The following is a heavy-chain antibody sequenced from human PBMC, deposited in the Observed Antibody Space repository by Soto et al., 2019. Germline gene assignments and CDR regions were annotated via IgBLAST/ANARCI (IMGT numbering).Heavy chain of an antibody. Sequence: ASVKVSCKASGYPFSTYAMHWVRQAPGQRLEWMGWINVGNGNTKYSQKFQGRVTFTRDTSASTAYMELSSLRSEDTAVYYCARNGSVGDYVFGHCDFWGQGTLVTSPQ. CDR2: INVGNGNT. D-gene: IGHD3-10*02. J-gene: IGHJ4*02. CDR1: GYPFSTYA. V-gene: IGHV1-3*01. CDR3: ARNGSVGDYVFGHCDF.